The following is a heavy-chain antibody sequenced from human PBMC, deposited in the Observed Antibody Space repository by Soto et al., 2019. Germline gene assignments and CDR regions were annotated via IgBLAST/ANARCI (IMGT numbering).Heavy chain of an antibody. D-gene: IGHD3-22*01. Sequence: QVQLQESGPGLVKPSGTLSLTCAVSGGSISSSNWWSWVRQPPGKGLEWIGEIYHSGSTNYNPSLKSRVTLSVDKSKTQFSLKLSSVTAADTAVYYCARSPDSSGYYPRWYYYGMDVWGQGTTVTVSS. CDR2: IYHSGST. V-gene: IGHV4-4*02. CDR3: ARSPDSSGYYPRWYYYGMDV. CDR1: GGSISSSNW. J-gene: IGHJ6*02.